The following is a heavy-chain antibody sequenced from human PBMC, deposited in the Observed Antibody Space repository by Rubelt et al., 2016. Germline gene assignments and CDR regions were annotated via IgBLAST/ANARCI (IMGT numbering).Heavy chain of an antibody. D-gene: IGHD6-13*01. CDR1: GFTFSSYS. Sequence: EVQLVESGGGLVKPGGSLRLSCAASGFTFSSYSMNWVRQAPGKGLEWVSSISSSSSYIYYADSVKGRFTISRDNAKNSLYLQMNSLRAEDTAVYYCARVRQQLPTYYFDYWGQGTLVTVSS. CDR3: ARVRQQLPTYYFDY. J-gene: IGHJ4*02. V-gene: IGHV3-21*01. CDR2: ISSSSSYI.